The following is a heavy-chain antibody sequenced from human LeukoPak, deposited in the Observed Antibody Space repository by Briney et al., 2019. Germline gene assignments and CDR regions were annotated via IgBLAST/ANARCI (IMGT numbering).Heavy chain of an antibody. V-gene: IGHV3-23*01. CDR1: GFTFSNYG. CDR2: LSSSGGST. D-gene: IGHD4-17*01. J-gene: IGHJ6*03. CDR3: AKDSVKVTTVRRVPHYMDV. Sequence: PGGSLRLSCAASGFTFSNYGMNWVRQAPGKGLEWVSALSSSGGSTYYADSVKGRFTISRDNSKNTLYLQMNSLRAEDTAVYYCAKDSVKVTTVRRVPHYMDVWGKGTTVSISS.